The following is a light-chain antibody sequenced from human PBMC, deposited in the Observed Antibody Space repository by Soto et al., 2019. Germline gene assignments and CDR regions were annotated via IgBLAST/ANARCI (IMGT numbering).Light chain of an antibody. Sequence: EIVMTQSPATLSVSPGERATLSCRASQSVSSNLAWYQKKPGQAPRLLIYGASTRATGIPARFSGSGSGTEFTLTISSLQSEDFEVYYCQQDNNWWTFGQGTRVEIQ. CDR3: QQDNNWWT. J-gene: IGKJ1*01. CDR2: GAS. V-gene: IGKV3-15*01. CDR1: QSVSSN.